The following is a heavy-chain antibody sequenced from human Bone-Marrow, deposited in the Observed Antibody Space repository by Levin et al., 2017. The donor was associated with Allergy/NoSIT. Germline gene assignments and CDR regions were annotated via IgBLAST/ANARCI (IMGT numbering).Heavy chain of an antibody. D-gene: IGHD4-17*01. CDR3: ARTYGGGTVTNEYYFDY. CDR1: GYTFTGYY. J-gene: IGHJ4*02. V-gene: IGHV1-2*02. Sequence: ASVKVSCKASGYTFTGYYMHWVRQAPGQGLEWMGWINPNSGGTNYAQKFQGRVTMTRDTSISTAYMELSRLRSDDTAVYYCARTYGGGTVTNEYYFDYWGQGTLVTVSS. CDR2: INPNSGGT.